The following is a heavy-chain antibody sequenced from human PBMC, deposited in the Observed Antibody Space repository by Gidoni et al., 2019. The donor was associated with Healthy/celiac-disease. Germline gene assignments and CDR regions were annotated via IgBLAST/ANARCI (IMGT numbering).Heavy chain of an antibody. Sequence: QVQLVQSGAEGKKPGDSVKDSCKASGSTFTGYYMHGVRQAPGQGLEWMGRINPNSGGTNYAHKFQGRVTMTRDTSISTAYMELSRLRSDDTAVYYCSSVTRYFKGAMYYFDYWGQGTLVTVSS. CDR1: GSTFTGYY. V-gene: IGHV1-2*06. D-gene: IGHD3-10*01. CDR2: INPNSGGT. CDR3: SSVTRYFKGAMYYFDY. J-gene: IGHJ4*02.